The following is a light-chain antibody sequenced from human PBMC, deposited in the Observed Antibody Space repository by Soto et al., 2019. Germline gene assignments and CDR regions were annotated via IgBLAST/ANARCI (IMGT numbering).Light chain of an antibody. V-gene: IGLV2-8*01. CDR2: EVT. CDR3: AAWDDSLSGVV. CDR1: SSDVGYYDY. J-gene: IGLJ2*01. Sequence: QSALTQPPSASGFPGQSVTISCTGTSSDVGYYDYVSWYQQHPGKAPKLVIYEVTKRPSGVPDRVSASKSGNTASLTAPGLPSEAGADYYCAAWDDSLSGVVFGGGTKLTVL.